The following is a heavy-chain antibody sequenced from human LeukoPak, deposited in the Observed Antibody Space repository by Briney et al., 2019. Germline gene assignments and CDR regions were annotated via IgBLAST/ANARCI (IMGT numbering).Heavy chain of an antibody. CDR3: ARNYGSGSYYNFYFDY. V-gene: IGHV3-48*03. CDR1: GFTFSSYE. CDR2: ISSSGSTI. J-gene: IGHJ4*02. Sequence: GGSLRLSCAASGFTFSSYEMNWVRQAPGKGLEWVSYISSSGSTIYYADSVKGRFTISRDNAKNSLYLQMNSLRAEDTAVYYCARNYGSGSYYNFYFDYWGQGTLVTVSS. D-gene: IGHD3-10*01.